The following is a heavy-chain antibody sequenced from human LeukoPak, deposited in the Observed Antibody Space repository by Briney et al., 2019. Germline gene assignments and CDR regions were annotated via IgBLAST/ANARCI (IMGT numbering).Heavy chain of an antibody. CDR1: GYTFTSYD. CDR2: MNPNSGNT. V-gene: IGHV1-8*03. J-gene: IGHJ4*02. Sequence: ASVKVSCKASGYTFTSYDINWVRQATGQGLEWMGWMNPNSGNTGYAQKFQGRVTITRNTSISTAYMELSSLRSEDTAVYYCARGAEAETSPLDFWGQGTLVTVSS. D-gene: IGHD6-13*01. CDR3: ARGAEAETSPLDF.